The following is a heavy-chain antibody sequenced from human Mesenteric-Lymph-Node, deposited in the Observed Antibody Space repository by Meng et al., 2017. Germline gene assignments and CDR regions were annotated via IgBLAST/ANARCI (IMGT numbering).Heavy chain of an antibody. CDR1: GFTFSSYE. D-gene: IGHD3-9*01. Sequence: GGSLRLSCAASGFTFSSYEMNWVRRAPGKGLEWVSYISSSGSTIYYADSVKGRFTISRDNAKNSLYLQMNSLRAEDTAVYYCAREAVYYDILTGYYNTAPYYFDYWGQGTLVTVSS. CDR3: AREAVYYDILTGYYNTAPYYFDY. J-gene: IGHJ4*02. V-gene: IGHV3-48*03. CDR2: ISSSGSTI.